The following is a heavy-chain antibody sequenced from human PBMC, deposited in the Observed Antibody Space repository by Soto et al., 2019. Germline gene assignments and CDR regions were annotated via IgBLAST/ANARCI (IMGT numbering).Heavy chain of an antibody. CDR1: GLTVSSNY. CDR2: IYSGGST. D-gene: IGHD1-1*01. V-gene: IGHV3-66*01. J-gene: IGHJ4*02. Sequence: EVQLVESGGGLVQPGGSLRLSCAASGLTVSSNYMSWVRQAPGQGLEWVSVIYSGGSTYYADSVKGSFTISRDNSKNTLFLQMNILRVEDTAVYYCARDLRILERGGYFDYWGQGTLVTVSS. CDR3: ARDLRILERGGYFDY.